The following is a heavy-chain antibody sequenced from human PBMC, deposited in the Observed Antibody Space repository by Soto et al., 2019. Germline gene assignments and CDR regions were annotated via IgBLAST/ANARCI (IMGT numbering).Heavy chain of an antibody. J-gene: IGHJ2*01. CDR3: AKDRGYSSAWDWYFDL. Sequence: GGSLRLSCAASGITLTRYAMSWVRQAPGKGLEWVSGIRGSGETTYYADSVKGRFTISRDNSKNTLSLQMNSLRAEDTAVYYCAKDRGYSSAWDWYFDLWGRGTLVTVSS. V-gene: IGHV3-23*01. CDR1: GITLTRYA. D-gene: IGHD6-25*01. CDR2: IRGSGETT.